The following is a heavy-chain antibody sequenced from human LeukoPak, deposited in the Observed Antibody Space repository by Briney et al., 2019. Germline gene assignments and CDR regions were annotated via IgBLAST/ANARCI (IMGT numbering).Heavy chain of an antibody. Sequence: PSETLSLTCTVSGGSISIYYWNWIRQPAGKGLEWIGRIYTNENTFFNPSLKSRVTMSVDTSKNQFSLQLTSVTAADAAVYYCARGSRARFAFDIWGQGTMVTVSS. CDR3: ARGSRARFAFDI. V-gene: IGHV4-4*07. D-gene: IGHD1-26*01. CDR1: GGSISIYY. J-gene: IGHJ3*02. CDR2: IYTNENT.